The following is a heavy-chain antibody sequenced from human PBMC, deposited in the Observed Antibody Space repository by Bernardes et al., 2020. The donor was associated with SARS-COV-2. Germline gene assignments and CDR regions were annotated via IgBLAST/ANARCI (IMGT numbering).Heavy chain of an antibody. CDR2: INPDGSDT. D-gene: IGHD6-19*01. Sequence: GGSLRLSCGASGSTLSGSWMSWVRQAPGKGLVWVSRINPDGSDTAYADSVRGRFTISRDNTKNTLYLQMNSLRVEDTAVYYCVRDSSGTYWGQGTLVTVSS. J-gene: IGHJ4*02. V-gene: IGHV3-74*01. CDR3: VRDSSGTY. CDR1: GSTLSGSW.